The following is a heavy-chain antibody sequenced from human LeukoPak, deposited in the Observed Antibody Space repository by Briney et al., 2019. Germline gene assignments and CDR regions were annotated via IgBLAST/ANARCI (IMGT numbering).Heavy chain of an antibody. V-gene: IGHV6-1*01. CDR3: ARDLGNTGWYTFDY. Sequence: SQTLSVTCAISGDSVSSNNGAWNWIRQSPSRGLEWLGRTYYRSKWYNDYAVSMKGRITINPDTSKNQLSLQLNSVTPEDTAVYYCARDLGNTGWYTFDYWGQGTLVTVSS. CDR1: GDSVSSNNGA. CDR2: TYYRSKWYN. J-gene: IGHJ4*02. D-gene: IGHD6-19*01.